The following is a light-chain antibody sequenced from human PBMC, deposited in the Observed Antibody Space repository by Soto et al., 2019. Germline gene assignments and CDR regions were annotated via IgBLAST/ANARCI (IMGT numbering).Light chain of an antibody. CDR2: DAS. Sequence: EIVLTQSPATLSLSPGERATLSCRASQSVSSYLVWYQQKPGQAPRLLIYDASTRATGVPARFSGSGSGTDFTLTISSQEPEDFAVYYCQQRSNWPPFSFGPGTTVDIK. CDR1: QSVSSY. J-gene: IGKJ3*01. CDR3: QQRSNWPPFS. V-gene: IGKV3-11*01.